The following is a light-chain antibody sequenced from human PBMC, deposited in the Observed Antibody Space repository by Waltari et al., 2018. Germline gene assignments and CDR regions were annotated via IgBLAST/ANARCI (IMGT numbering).Light chain of an antibody. CDR1: DSDVGDYDF. Sequence: QSALTQPASVSGSPGQSITISCSGTDSDVGDYDFVSWYQQHPGKAPHLLIYEVSNRPSGISNRFSASKSGNTASLTISGLQAEDEADYYCSSYTTSSAPGVFGTGTRVTVL. CDR2: EVS. J-gene: IGLJ1*01. V-gene: IGLV2-14*01. CDR3: SSYTTSSAPGV.